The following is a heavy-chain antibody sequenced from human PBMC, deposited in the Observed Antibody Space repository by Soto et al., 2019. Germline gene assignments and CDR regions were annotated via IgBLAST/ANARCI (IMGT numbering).Heavy chain of an antibody. CDR2: ISDDGSNK. J-gene: IGHJ4*02. Sequence: QVQLVESGGGVVQPGRSLRLSCAASGFTFSSYGMHWVRQAPGKGLEWVAVISDDGSNKYYADSVKGRFTISRDNSKNTLYLQMNSLRDEDTAVYYCAKDHSGSYYYFDYWGQGTLFTVSS. CDR1: GFTFSSYG. CDR3: AKDHSGSYYYFDY. D-gene: IGHD1-26*01. V-gene: IGHV3-30*18.